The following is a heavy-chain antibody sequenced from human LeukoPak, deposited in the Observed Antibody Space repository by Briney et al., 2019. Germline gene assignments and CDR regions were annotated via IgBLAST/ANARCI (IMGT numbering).Heavy chain of an antibody. Sequence: SQTLSLTCAISGDGVSSNSAGWNWIRQSPSRGLEWLGRTYYRSKWYNHYAESVKSRIIINPDTSKNQLSLQLNSVTPEDTAVYYCARDRGGYYFDNSLDIWGQGTMVTVSS. CDR1: GDGVSSNSAG. J-gene: IGHJ3*02. V-gene: IGHV6-1*01. CDR2: TYYRSKWYN. D-gene: IGHD3-22*01. CDR3: ARDRGGYYFDNSLDI.